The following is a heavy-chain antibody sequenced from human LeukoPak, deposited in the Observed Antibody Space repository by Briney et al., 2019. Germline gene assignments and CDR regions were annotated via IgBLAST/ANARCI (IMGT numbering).Heavy chain of an antibody. Sequence: KAGGSLRLSCAASGFTFSSYAMSWIRQPPGKGLEWIGEINHSGSTNYNPSLKSRVTISVDTSKNQFSLKLSSVTAADTAVYYCASESPRVPYSSSWYYYYGMDVWGQGTTVTVSS. J-gene: IGHJ6*02. V-gene: IGHV4-34*01. CDR2: INHSGST. CDR3: ASESPRVPYSSSWYYYYGMDV. D-gene: IGHD6-13*01. CDR1: GFTFSSYA.